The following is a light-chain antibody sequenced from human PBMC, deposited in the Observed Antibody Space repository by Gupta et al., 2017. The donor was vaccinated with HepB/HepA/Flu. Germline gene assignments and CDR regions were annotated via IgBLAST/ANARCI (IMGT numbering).Light chain of an antibody. CDR1: QSVSSSY. Sequence: EIVLTQSPGTLSLSQGERATLSCRASQSVSSSYLAWYQQKPGQAPRLLIYGASSRATGIPDRLSGSGSGTDFTLTISRLEPEDFAVYYCQQYGSSPQDTFGQGTKLEIK. V-gene: IGKV3-20*01. CDR3: QQYGSSPQDT. CDR2: GAS. J-gene: IGKJ2*01.